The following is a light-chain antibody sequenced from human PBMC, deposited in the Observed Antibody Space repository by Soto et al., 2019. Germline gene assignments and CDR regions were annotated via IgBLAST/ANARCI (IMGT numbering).Light chain of an antibody. CDR2: DAS. V-gene: IGKV3-15*01. CDR3: QQYHNWLT. CDR1: QSVNSN. Sequence: DIVMTQSPATLSVSPGERHTLSCMASQSVNSNLAWYQQKPGQAPRLLIYDASTRATGIPARFSGSGSGTEFTLTISSLQSEDFAVYYCQQYHNWLTFGGGTKVEIK. J-gene: IGKJ4*01.